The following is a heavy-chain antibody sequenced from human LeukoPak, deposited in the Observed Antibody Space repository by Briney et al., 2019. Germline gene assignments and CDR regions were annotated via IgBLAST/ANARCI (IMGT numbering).Heavy chain of an antibody. V-gene: IGHV4-59*08. CDR1: GGSVSAYY. D-gene: IGHD6-19*01. CDR3: ARHSSRMQFGCFDY. J-gene: IGHJ4*02. Sequence: PSEILSLTCSVSGGSVSAYYGSWIRQPLRGGLEWMGYIYNSGNTKYNPSLKSRLTISVDTSGNPFSLKLSSVTAADTAVYYCARHSSRMQFGCFDYWGQGALVTVSS. CDR2: IYNSGNT.